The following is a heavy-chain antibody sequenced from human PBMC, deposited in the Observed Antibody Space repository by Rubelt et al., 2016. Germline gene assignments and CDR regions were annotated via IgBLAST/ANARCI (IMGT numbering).Heavy chain of an antibody. CDR3: VSAPWDY. Sequence: EVHLLESGGGLVQPGGSLRLSCAASGFTFSSYVMSWVRQAPGKGLEWVSVIYSDGNKYYADSVRGGFTISRDTSKNTLYLQMNSLRAEDTAVYYCVSAPWDYLGQGTLVTVSS. V-gene: IGHV3-23*03. J-gene: IGHJ4*02. CDR2: IYSDGNK. CDR1: GFTFSSYV.